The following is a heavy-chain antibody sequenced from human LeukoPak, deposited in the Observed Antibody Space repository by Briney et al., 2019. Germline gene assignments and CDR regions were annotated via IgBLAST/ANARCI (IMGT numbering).Heavy chain of an antibody. CDR2: TSKDGNNK. CDR3: AKDAYYSSGTYADY. D-gene: IGHD3-10*01. J-gene: IGHJ4*02. V-gene: IGHV3-30*18. CDR1: GFTFSSYA. Sequence: PGGSLRLSCAASGFTFSSYAMHWVRKAPGKGLEGVEVTSKDGNNKYYADSVKGRFTISRDNSKDTLYLQMNSLRVEDTALYYCAKDAYYSSGTYADYWGQGTLVTVSS.